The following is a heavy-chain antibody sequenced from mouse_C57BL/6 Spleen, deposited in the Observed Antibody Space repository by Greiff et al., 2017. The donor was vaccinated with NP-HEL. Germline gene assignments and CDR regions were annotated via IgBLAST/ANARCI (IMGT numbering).Heavy chain of an antibody. CDR1: GFNIKDDY. CDR3: TTGAYYGSSLYAMDY. CDR2: IDPENGDT. V-gene: IGHV14-4*01. Sequence: VQLQQSGAELVRPGASVKLSCTASGFNIKDDYMHWVKQRPEQGLEWIGWIDPENGDTEYASKFQGKATITADTSSNTAYLQLSSLTSEDTAVYYCTTGAYYGSSLYAMDYLGQGTSVTVSS. J-gene: IGHJ4*01. D-gene: IGHD1-1*01.